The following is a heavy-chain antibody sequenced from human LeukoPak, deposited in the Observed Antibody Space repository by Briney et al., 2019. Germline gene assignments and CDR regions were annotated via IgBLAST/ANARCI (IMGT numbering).Heavy chain of an antibody. CDR3: AKMSGPPTGYSSSHSP. V-gene: IGHV3-30*02. Sequence: PGGSLRLSCAASGFTFSSYGMHWVRQAPGKGLEWVAFIRYDGSNKYYADSVKGRFTISRDNSKNTLYLQMNSLRAEDTAVYYCAKMSGPPTGYSSSHSPWGQGTLVTVSS. J-gene: IGHJ4*02. D-gene: IGHD6-13*01. CDR1: GFTFSSYG. CDR2: IRYDGSNK.